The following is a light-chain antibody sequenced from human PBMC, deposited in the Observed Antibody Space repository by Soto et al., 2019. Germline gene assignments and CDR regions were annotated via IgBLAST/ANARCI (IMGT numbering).Light chain of an antibody. CDR3: SSFKGTNSFV. V-gene: IGLV2-14*01. Sequence: QSVLTQPASVSGSPGQSITISCTGTSSDVGGYNYVSWYQLHPGKAPKLIIYEVNNRPSGLSNRFSGSKSGNTASLTISGLQADDEANYYCSSFKGTNSFVFGTGTKVTVL. CDR1: SSDVGGYNY. J-gene: IGLJ1*01. CDR2: EVN.